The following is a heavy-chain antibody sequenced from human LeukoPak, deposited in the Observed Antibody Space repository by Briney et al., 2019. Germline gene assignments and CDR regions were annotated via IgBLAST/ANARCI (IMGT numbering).Heavy chain of an antibody. CDR3: ARDRTTVTTRHFDY. CDR2: ISDDGTNK. Sequence: GGSLRLSCATSGFTFNTYAMHWVRQAPGKGLEWVAVISDDGTNKYYADSVKGRFTISRDNSKSTLYLQINSLRTEDTAVYYCARDRTTVTTRHFDYWGQGTLVTVSS. CDR1: GFTFNTYA. V-gene: IGHV3-30*01. D-gene: IGHD4-17*01. J-gene: IGHJ4*02.